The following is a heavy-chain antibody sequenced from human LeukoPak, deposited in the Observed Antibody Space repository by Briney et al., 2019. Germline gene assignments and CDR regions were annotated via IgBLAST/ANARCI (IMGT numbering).Heavy chain of an antibody. CDR2: INPNSGGT. Sequence: ASVKLSCKASGYTFTDYYMHWVRQAPGQGLEWMSWINPNSGGTNYAQKFQGRVTMTRDTSISTAYMELSRLRSDDTAVYYCARYYYDTSSVFDVWGQGTRVSVCS. CDR3: ARYYYDTSSVFDV. V-gene: IGHV1-2*02. J-gene: IGHJ3*01. CDR1: GYTFTDYY. D-gene: IGHD3-22*01.